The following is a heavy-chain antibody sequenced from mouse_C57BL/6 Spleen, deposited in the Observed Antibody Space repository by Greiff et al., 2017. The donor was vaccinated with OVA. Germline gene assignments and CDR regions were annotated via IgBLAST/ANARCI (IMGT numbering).Heavy chain of an antibody. CDR1: GYAFSSSW. CDR3: ARGGVTTLYYYAMDY. J-gene: IGHJ4*01. CDR2: IYPGDGDT. V-gene: IGHV1-82*01. Sequence: QVQLKESGPELVKPGASVKISCKASGYAFSSSWMNWVKQRPGKGLEWIGRIYPGDGDTNYNGKFKGKATLTADKSSSTAFMQLSRLTSEDSAVYFGARGGVTTLYYYAMDYWGQGTSVTVSS. D-gene: IGHD2-1*01.